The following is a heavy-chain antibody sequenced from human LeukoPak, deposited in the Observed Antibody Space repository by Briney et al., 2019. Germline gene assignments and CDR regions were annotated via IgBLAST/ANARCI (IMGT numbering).Heavy chain of an antibody. J-gene: IGHJ4*02. Sequence: SETLSLTYTVSGGSISSYYWSWIRQPAGKGLEWIGRIYTSGSTNYNPSLKSRVTMSVDTSKNQFSLKLSSVTAADTAVYYCARGDYDILTGYCLDYWGQGTLVTVSS. CDR3: ARGDYDILTGYCLDY. CDR2: IYTSGST. D-gene: IGHD3-9*01. V-gene: IGHV4-4*07. CDR1: GGSISSYY.